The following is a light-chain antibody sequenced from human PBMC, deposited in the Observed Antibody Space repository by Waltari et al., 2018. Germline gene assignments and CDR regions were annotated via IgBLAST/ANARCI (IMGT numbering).Light chain of an antibody. V-gene: IGKV1-9*01. CDR3: QQLNSYPLT. CDR1: QGISTH. J-gene: IGKJ4*01. CDR2: AAS. Sequence: DIQLTQSPSFLSASVRDRVTITCRASQGISTHLAWYQQKPGKGPKLLIYAASTLQSDIPSRFSGSGSGTEFTLTISSLQSEDFATYYCQQLNSYPLTFGGGTKVEIK.